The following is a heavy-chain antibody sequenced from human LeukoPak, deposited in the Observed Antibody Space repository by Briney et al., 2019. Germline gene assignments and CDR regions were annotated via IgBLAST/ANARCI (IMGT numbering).Heavy chain of an antibody. V-gene: IGHV3-21*01. CDR3: ARDQAYYDSSGYYSDYYGMDV. Sequence: GGSLRLSCAASGFTFSSYSMNWVRQAPGKGLEWVSSISSSSYIYYADSVKGRFTISRDNAKNSLYLQMNSLRAEDTAVYYCARDQAYYDSSGYYSDYYGMDVWGQGTTVTVSS. CDR2: ISSSSYI. J-gene: IGHJ6*02. D-gene: IGHD3-22*01. CDR1: GFTFSSYS.